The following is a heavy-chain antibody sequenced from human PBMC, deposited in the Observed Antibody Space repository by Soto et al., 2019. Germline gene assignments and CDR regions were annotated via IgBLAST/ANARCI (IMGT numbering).Heavy chain of an antibody. CDR3: ATERRGDPHGDYVFDY. CDR1: GFTVSSNY. J-gene: IGHJ4*02. D-gene: IGHD4-17*01. CDR2: IYSGGST. V-gene: IGHV3-53*01. Sequence: GGSLRLSCAASGFTVSSNYMSWVRQAPGKGLEWVSVIYSGGSTFYADSVKGRFTISRDNSKNTLYLQMNSLRAEDTAVYCCATERRGDPHGDYVFDYWGQGTLVTVSS.